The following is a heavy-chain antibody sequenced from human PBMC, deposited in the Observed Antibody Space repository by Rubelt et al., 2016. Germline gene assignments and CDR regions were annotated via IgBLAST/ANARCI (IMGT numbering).Heavy chain of an antibody. CDR1: GFTFSDYY. D-gene: IGHD6-19*01. CDR2: ITTSGSSI. V-gene: IGHV3-11*04. J-gene: IGHJ4*02. Sequence: VQLVESGGGLVKPGGSLRLSCAASGFTFSDYYMSWIRQAPGKGLEWLSYITTSGSSIYYADSVKGRFTISRDNSKNTLYLQMNSLRAEDTAVYYCASLLSSGWYGDYFDYWGQGTLVTVSS. CDR3: ASLLSSGWYGDYFDY.